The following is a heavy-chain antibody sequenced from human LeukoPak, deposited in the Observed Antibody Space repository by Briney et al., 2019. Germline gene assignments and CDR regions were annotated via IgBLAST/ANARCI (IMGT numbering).Heavy chain of an antibody. CDR2: ISSSGSTI. V-gene: IGHV3-48*03. CDR3: ARYLTAMDDYYGMDV. Sequence: GGSLRLSCAASGFRFNTYHMKWVRQAPGKGLEWVSYISSSGSTIYYADSVKGRFTISRDNARNSLFLQMNSLRAEDTAIYYCARYLTAMDDYYGMDVWGQGTTVTVSS. CDR1: GFRFNTYH. D-gene: IGHD5-18*01. J-gene: IGHJ6*02.